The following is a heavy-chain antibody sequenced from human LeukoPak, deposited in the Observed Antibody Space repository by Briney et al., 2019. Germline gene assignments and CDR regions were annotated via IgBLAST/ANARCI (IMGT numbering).Heavy chain of an antibody. CDR1: GFTFTDFY. CDR3: VRDADGGNSWFDT. J-gene: IGHJ5*02. V-gene: IGHV3-21*04. D-gene: IGHD4-23*01. Sequence: PGGSLRPSCAASGFTFTDFYMNWVRQAPGKGLEWVSWTSPTSSYMYYADSVKGRFTISRDNAKNSLYLQMNSLRAEDTALYYCVRDADGGNSWFDTWGQGTLVTVSS. CDR2: TSPTSSYM.